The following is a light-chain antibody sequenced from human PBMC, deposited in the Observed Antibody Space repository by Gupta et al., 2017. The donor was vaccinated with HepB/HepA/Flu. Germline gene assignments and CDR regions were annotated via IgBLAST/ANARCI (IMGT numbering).Light chain of an antibody. CDR3: QQYGSSPLT. CDR2: GAS. CDR1: QSVSSSY. J-gene: IGKJ4*01. Sequence: EIVLTQSPGTLSLSPGARATLSCRASQSVSSSYLAWYQQKPGQAPRLLIYGASSRATGIPDRCSGSGSGTDFTLTISRLEPEDFAVYYCQQYGSSPLTFGGGTKVEIK. V-gene: IGKV3-20*01.